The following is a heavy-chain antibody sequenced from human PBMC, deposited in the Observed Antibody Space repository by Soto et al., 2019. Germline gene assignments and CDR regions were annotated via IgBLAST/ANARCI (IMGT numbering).Heavy chain of an antibody. CDR1: GGSISSSSYY. J-gene: IGHJ6*02. V-gene: IGHV4-39*01. CDR3: ARPHDGGMDV. Sequence: SETLSLTCTVSGGSISSSSYYWGWIRQPPGKGLEWIGSIYYSGSTYYNPSLKSRVTISVDTSKNQFSLKLSSVTAADTAVYYCARPHDGGMDVWGQGTTVTVSS. CDR2: IYYSGST. D-gene: IGHD1-1*01.